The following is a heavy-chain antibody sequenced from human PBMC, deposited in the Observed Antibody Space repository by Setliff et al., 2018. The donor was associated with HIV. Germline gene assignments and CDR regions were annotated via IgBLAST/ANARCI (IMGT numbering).Heavy chain of an antibody. CDR3: AREGRQLWFFDF. D-gene: IGHD5-18*01. CDR2: VYIRGSP. Sequence: SETLSLTCTVSGGSISAYYWNWFRQPAGKGLEWIGRVYIRGSPNSNPSLMSRVSTSIDTSKNQFFLRLSSVTAADTAVYYCAREGRQLWFFDFWGQGALVTAPQ. J-gene: IGHJ4*02. CDR1: GGSISAYY. V-gene: IGHV4-4*07.